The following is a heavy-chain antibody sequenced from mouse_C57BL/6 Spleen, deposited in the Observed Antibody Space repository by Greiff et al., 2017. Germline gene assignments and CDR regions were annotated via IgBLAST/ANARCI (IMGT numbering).Heavy chain of an antibody. J-gene: IGHJ1*03. D-gene: IGHD1-1*01. V-gene: IGHV1-50*01. CDR3: ARRRDYYGSSHWYFDV. CDR2: IDPSDSYT. CDR1: GYTFTSYW. Sequence: QVQLQQPGAELVKPGASVKLSCKASGYTFTSYWMQWVKQRPGQGLEWIGEIDPSDSYTNYNQKFKGKATLTVDTSSSTAYMQLSSLTSEDSAVYYCARRRDYYGSSHWYFDVWGTGTTVTVSS.